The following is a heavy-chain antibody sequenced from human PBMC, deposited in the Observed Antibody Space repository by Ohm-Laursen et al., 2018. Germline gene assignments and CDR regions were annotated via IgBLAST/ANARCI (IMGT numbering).Heavy chain of an antibody. CDR2: ITGSGDST. CDR3: ARGQLSSGWPKAFDY. D-gene: IGHD6-19*01. Sequence: SLRLSCTASGFTFSSYAMTWVRQPPGKGLEWVSTITGSGDSTYYADSVKGRFTISRDNSKNTLYLQMDSLRADDTAVYYCARGQLSSGWPKAFDYWGQGTLVTVSS. V-gene: IGHV3-23*01. J-gene: IGHJ4*02. CDR1: GFTFSSYA.